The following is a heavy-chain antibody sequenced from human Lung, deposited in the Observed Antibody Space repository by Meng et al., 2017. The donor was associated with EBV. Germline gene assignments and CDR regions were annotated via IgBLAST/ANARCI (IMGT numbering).Heavy chain of an antibody. Sequence: RVVQSGAEEKEPGAVVKVSCKASGYSFTSYDINWVRQATGQGLEWMGWMNPNSGNTGYAQKFQGRVTMTRNTSISTAYMELSSLRSEDTAVYYCARGRYDYIWGSYRNPNFDYWGQGTLVTVSS. CDR2: MNPNSGNT. CDR1: GYSFTSYD. J-gene: IGHJ4*02. V-gene: IGHV1-8*01. CDR3: ARGRYDYIWGSYRNPNFDY. D-gene: IGHD3-16*02.